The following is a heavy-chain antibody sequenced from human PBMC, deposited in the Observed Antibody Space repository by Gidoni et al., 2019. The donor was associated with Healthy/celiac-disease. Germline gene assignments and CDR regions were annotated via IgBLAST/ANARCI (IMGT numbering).Heavy chain of an antibody. V-gene: IGHV3-9*01. J-gene: IGHJ4*02. Sequence: EVQLVESGGGLVQPGRSLRLSCAASGFTFDDYAMHWVRQAPGKGLEWVSGISWNSGSIGYADSVKGRFTISRDNAKNSLYLQMNSLRAEDTALYYCEALGYCSSTSCFRIIVWGQGTLVTVSS. CDR2: ISWNSGSI. CDR3: EALGYCSSTSCFRIIV. D-gene: IGHD2-2*01. CDR1: GFTFDDYA.